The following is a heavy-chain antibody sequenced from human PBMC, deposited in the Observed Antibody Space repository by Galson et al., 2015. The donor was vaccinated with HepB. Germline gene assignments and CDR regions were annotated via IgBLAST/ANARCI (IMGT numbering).Heavy chain of an antibody. D-gene: IGHD3-22*01. CDR3: ARGRKDSSGYYYFDY. CDR1: GGTFSSYA. Sequence: SVKVSCKASGGTFSSYAISWVRQAPGQGLEWMGRIIPILGIANYAQKFQGRVTITADKSTSTAYMELSSLRFEDTAVYYCARGRKDSSGYYYFDYWGQGTLVTVSS. V-gene: IGHV1-69*04. J-gene: IGHJ4*02. CDR2: IIPILGIA.